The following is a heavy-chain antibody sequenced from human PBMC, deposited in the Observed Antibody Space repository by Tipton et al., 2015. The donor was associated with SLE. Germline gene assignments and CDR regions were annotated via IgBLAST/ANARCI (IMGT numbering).Heavy chain of an antibody. D-gene: IGHD2-8*01. J-gene: IGHJ4*02. CDR2: LYYGIDT. Sequence: TLSLTCSVSGGSISSGSYFWTWIRQPPGKGLEWIGLLYYGIDTYFNPSLESPATISVDTSKNQFSLHLTSVTAADTAVYFCVRGYCSDGVCYGRGFFDYWGQGNLVTVSS. CDR1: GGSISSGSYF. V-gene: IGHV4-39*07. CDR3: VRGYCSDGVCYGRGFFDY.